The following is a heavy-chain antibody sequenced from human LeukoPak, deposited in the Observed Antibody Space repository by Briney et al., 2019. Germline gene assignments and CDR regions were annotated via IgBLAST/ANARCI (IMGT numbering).Heavy chain of an antibody. D-gene: IGHD3-9*01. CDR1: GGSFSGYY. V-gene: IGHV4-34*01. Sequence: PSETLSLTCAVYGGSFSGYYWSWIRQPPGKGLEWIGEINHSGSTNYNPSLKSRVTISVDTSKNQFSLKLSSVTAADTAVYYCAGQLTGYSSYGMDVWGQGSTVIVSS. CDR3: AGQLTGYSSYGMDV. CDR2: INHSGST. J-gene: IGHJ6*02.